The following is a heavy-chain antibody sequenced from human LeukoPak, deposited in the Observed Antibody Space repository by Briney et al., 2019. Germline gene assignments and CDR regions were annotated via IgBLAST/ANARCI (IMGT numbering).Heavy chain of an antibody. CDR2: SDWDDDK. J-gene: IGHJ6*03. CDR3: ARTLGLNYYYYMDV. CDR1: GFSLTTTGMC. V-gene: IGHV2-70*13. Sequence: SGPTLVNPTQTLTLTCSFSGFSLTTTGMCVSWIRQPPGKALEWHAPSDWDDDKYYSTSLETRLTISKDTSKNQVVLTMTNMDPVDTATYYCARTLGLNYYYYMDVWGKGTTVTVSS. D-gene: IGHD3-3*02.